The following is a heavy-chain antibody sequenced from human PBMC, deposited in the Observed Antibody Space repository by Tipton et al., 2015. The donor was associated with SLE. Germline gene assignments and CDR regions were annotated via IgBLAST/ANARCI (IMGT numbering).Heavy chain of an antibody. CDR1: GGSISSSSYY. CDR3: AKGGMAVAAPGDYYYGMDV. D-gene: IGHD6-19*01. V-gene: IGHV4-39*01. J-gene: IGHJ6*02. CDR2: IYYSGST. Sequence: TLSLTCTVSGGSISSSSYYWGWIRQPPGKGLEWIGSIYYSGSTYYNPSLKSRVTISVDTSKNQFSLKLSSVTAADTAVYYCAKGGMAVAAPGDYYYGMDVWGQGTTVTVSS.